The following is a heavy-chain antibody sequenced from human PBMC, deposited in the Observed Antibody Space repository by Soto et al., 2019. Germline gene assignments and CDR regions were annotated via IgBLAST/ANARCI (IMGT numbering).Heavy chain of an antibody. D-gene: IGHD2-2*01. CDR3: ARTRDGYYYMDV. V-gene: IGHV3-20*01. Sequence: AGGSLRLSCAASGFTFDDYGMSWVRQAPGKGLEWVSGINWNGGSTGYADSVKGRFTISRDNAKNSLYLQMNSLRAEDTALYHCARTRDGYYYMDVWGKGTTVTVSS. CDR2: INWNGGST. CDR1: GFTFDDYG. J-gene: IGHJ6*03.